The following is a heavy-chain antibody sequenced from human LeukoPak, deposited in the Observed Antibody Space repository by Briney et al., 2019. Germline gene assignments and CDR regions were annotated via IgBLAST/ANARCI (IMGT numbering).Heavy chain of an antibody. CDR2: MNPNSGNT. D-gene: IGHD3-22*01. CDR3: ARGGYYYDSSGYYYLAFDI. Sequence: GASVKVSCKASGGTFSSYAINWVRQATGQGLEWMGWMNPNSGNTGYAQKFQGRVTMTRNTSISTAYMELSSLRSEDTAVYYCARGGYYYDSSGYYYLAFDIWGQGTMVTVSS. CDR1: GGTFSSYA. J-gene: IGHJ3*02. V-gene: IGHV1-8*02.